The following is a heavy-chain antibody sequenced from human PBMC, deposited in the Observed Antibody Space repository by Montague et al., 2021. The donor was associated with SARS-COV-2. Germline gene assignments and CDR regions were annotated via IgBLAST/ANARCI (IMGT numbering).Heavy chain of an antibody. J-gene: IGHJ6*02. V-gene: IGHV4-39*01. CDR2: IYYSGST. CDR1: GGSITSSSYY. D-gene: IGHD3-10*01. Sequence: SETLSLTCSVSGGSITSSSYYWGWIRQSPDKGLEWIGNIYYSGSTXYNPSPKSRVTISVDTSKYQFSLKLSSVTAADTAVYYCVSLWKYGSGSHYAPWDYYNYGMDVWGQGTTVTVSS. CDR3: VSLWKYGSGSHYAPWDYYNYGMDV.